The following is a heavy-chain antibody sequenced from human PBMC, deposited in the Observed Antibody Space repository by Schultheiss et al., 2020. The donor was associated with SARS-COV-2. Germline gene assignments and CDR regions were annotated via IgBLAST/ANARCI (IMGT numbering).Heavy chain of an antibody. D-gene: IGHD6-19*01. V-gene: IGHV4-61*03. CDR2: IYYSGST. Sequence: SETLSLTCTVSGGSISSGGYYWGWIRQPPGKGLEWIGYIYYSGSTYYNPSLKSRVTISVDTSKKHFSLNVTSVTAADTAVYYCAREVEVTGRSLDLWGRGILVTVSS. CDR3: AREVEVTGRSLDL. CDR1: GGSISSGGYY. J-gene: IGHJ4*02.